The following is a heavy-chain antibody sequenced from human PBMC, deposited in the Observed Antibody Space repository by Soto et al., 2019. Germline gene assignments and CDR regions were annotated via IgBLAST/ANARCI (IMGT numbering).Heavy chain of an antibody. CDR2: IYYSGST. V-gene: IGHV4-39*01. D-gene: IGHD1-1*01. CDR1: GGSISSSSYY. CDR3: ARHEERYYFDY. J-gene: IGHJ4*02. Sequence: SETLSLTCTVSGGSISSSSYYWGWIRQPPGKGLEWIGSIYYSGSTYYNPSLKSRVTISVDTSKNQFSLKPSSVTAADAAVYYCARHEERYYFDYWGQGTLVTVSS.